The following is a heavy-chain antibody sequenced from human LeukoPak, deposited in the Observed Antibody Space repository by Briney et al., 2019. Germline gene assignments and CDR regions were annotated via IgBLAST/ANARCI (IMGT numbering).Heavy chain of an antibody. CDR3: ARDGLYDSSGYFYSVNLY. CDR2: INPNSGGT. J-gene: IGHJ4*01. D-gene: IGHD3-22*01. V-gene: IGHV1-2*02. Sequence: GASVKVSCKASGYTFTGYYMHWVRQAPGQGLEWMGWINPNSGGTNYAQKFQGRVTMTRDTSISTAYMELSRLRSDDTAVYYCARDGLYDSSGYFYSVNLYWGQGTLVTVSS. CDR1: GYTFTGYY.